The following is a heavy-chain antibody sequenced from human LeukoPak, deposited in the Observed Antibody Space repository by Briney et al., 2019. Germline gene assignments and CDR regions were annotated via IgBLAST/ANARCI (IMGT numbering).Heavy chain of an antibody. CDR1: GFTFSSYS. V-gene: IGHV3-21*01. Sequence: PGGSLRLSCAASGFTFSSYSMNWVRQAPGKGLEWVSSISSSSSYIYYADSVKGRFTISRDNAKNSLYLQMNSLRAEDTAVYYCAREGVLAAVAGIPYFDYWGQGTLVTVSS. D-gene: IGHD6-19*01. J-gene: IGHJ4*02. CDR3: AREGVLAAVAGIPYFDY. CDR2: ISSSSSYI.